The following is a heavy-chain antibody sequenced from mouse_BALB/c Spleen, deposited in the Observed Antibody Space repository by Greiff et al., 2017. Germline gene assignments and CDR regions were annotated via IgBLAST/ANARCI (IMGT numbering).Heavy chain of an antibody. CDR2: IRNKANGYTT. CDR3: ARDMGTRLFAY. D-gene: IGHD3-3*01. CDR1: GFTFTDYY. V-gene: IGHV7-3*02. Sequence: EVQRVESGGGLVQPGGSLRLSCATSGFTFTDYYMSWVRQPPGKALEWLGFIRNKANGYTTEYSASVKGRFTISRDNSQSILYLQMNTLRAEDSATYYCARDMGTRLFAYWGQGTLVTVSA. J-gene: IGHJ3*01.